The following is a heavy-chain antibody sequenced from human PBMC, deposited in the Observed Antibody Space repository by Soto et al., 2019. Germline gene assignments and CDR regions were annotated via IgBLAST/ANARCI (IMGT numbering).Heavy chain of an antibody. J-gene: IGHJ6*02. Sequence: EVQLVESGGGLVQPGGSLSLSCAASGFTFSSYSMNWVRQAPGKGLEWVSCISSSSSTIYYADSLKGRFAISRDTAKNTLYLKMSSLRDEDTAVSYCAIEDTPEFYNGMDVWGQGTTVTVSS. CDR3: AIEDTPEFYNGMDV. CDR2: ISSSSSTI. D-gene: IGHD5-18*01. V-gene: IGHV3-48*02. CDR1: GFTFSSYS.